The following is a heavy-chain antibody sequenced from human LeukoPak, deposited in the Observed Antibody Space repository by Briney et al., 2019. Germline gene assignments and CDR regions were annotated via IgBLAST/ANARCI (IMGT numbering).Heavy chain of an antibody. V-gene: IGHV1-2*02. D-gene: IGHD3-16*01. CDR1: GYTFTGYY. Sequence: GASVKVSCKASGYTFTGYYMHWVRQAPGQGLEWMGWINPNSGGTNYAQKFQGRVTMTRDTSISTAYMELSRLRSDDTAVYYCARDLKGGSFGGVPYWGQGTLVTVSS. J-gene: IGHJ4*02. CDR2: INPNSGGT. CDR3: ARDLKGGSFGGVPY.